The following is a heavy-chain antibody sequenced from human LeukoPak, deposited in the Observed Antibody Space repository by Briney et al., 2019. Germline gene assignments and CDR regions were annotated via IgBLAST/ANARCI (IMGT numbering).Heavy chain of an antibody. V-gene: IGHV3-48*03. J-gene: IGHJ4*02. CDR1: GFTFGSYE. D-gene: IGHD2-15*01. CDR3: VRRYCSSSSCTLDS. CDR2: ISSSGRTI. Sequence: GGSLRLSCAASGFTFGSYEMIWVRQAPGKGLEWVSYISSSGRTIFYADSVKGRFTVSRDNAKNSLYLQMNSLRAEDTAVYYCVRRYCSSSSCTLDSWGQGTLVTVSS.